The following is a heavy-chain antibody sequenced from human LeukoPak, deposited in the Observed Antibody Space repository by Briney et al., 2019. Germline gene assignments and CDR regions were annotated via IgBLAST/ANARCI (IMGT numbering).Heavy chain of an antibody. D-gene: IGHD6-19*01. CDR2: IYYSGVT. J-gene: IGHJ4*02. V-gene: IGHV4-59*01. CDR1: GGSIRSYY. CDR3: ARDRRGGSGWYPFDY. Sequence: SETLSLTXTLSGGSIRSYYWSWIRQPPGKGLEWIGYIYYSGVTKYNPSLESRVTISVDTSKNQFSLKMTSMTAADTAVYFCARDRRGGSGWYPFDYWGQGILVTVSS.